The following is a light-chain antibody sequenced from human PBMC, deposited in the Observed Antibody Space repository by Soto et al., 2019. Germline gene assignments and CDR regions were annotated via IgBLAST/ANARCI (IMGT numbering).Light chain of an antibody. V-gene: IGKV3D-7*01. J-gene: IGKJ1*01. CDR1: QSVSSSY. CDR2: GAS. CDR3: QQDYNFAWT. Sequence: EIVLTQSPGTLSLSPGERATLSCRASQSVSSSYLTWYQQKPGQAPRLLIYGASTRATSIPARFSGSGSGTDFTLTISSLQPEDFAVYYCQQDYNFAWTFGQGTKVDIK.